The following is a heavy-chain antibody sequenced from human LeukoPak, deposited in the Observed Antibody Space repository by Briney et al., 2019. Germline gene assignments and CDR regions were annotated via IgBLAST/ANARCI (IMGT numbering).Heavy chain of an antibody. CDR3: AKVEYCSGGSCYYHDG. CDR1: GFTFSAYP. Sequence: QTGGSLRLSCAASGFTFSAYPIAWVRQAPGKGLEWVSAISDSGGYTFYADSVNGHFTISRDNSKNTLHLQMNSLGAEDTAVYYCAKVEYCSGGSCYYHDGWGQGTLVTVSS. CDR2: ISDSGGYT. D-gene: IGHD2-15*01. J-gene: IGHJ4*02. V-gene: IGHV3-23*01.